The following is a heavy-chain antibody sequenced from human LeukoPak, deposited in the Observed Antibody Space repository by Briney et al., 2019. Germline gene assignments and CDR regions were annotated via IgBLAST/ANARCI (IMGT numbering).Heavy chain of an antibody. CDR1: GFTFSSYW. CDR2: ISYDGSNK. V-gene: IGHV3-30*03. D-gene: IGHD2-15*01. J-gene: IGHJ3*02. Sequence: PGGSLRLSCAASGFTFSSYWMSWVRQAPGKGLEWVAVISYDGSNKYYADSVKGRFTISRDNSKNTLYLQMNSLRAEDTAVYYCARASRWLRWFPRRSDAFDIWGQGTMVTVSS. CDR3: ARASRWLRWFPRRSDAFDI.